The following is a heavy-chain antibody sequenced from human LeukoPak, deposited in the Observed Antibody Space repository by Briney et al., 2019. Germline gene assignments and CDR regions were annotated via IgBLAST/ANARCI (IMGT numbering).Heavy chain of an antibody. V-gene: IGHV1-2*02. Sequence: GASVKVSCKASGYTFTGYYMHWVRQAPGQGLEWMGWINPNSGGTNYAQKFQGRVTMTRDTSVSTAYMELSRLRSDDTAVYYRARDPPEEWELLTAFDIWGQGTMVTVSS. CDR1: GYTFTGYY. CDR2: INPNSGGT. D-gene: IGHD1-26*01. J-gene: IGHJ3*02. CDR3: ARDPPEEWELLTAFDI.